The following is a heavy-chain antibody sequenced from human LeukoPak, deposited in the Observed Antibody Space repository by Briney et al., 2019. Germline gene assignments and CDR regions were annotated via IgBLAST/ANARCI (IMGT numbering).Heavy chain of an antibody. CDR1: GGSISSYY. CDR3: ARETRLHSGSYSNDAFDI. J-gene: IGHJ3*02. D-gene: IGHD1-26*01. V-gene: IGHV4-59*01. CDR2: VYYSGST. Sequence: SETLSLTCTVSGGSISSYYWSWIRQPPGKGLEWIGYVYYSGSTYYNPSLKSRVTISLDTSKNQFSLRLSSVTAADTAVYYCARETRLHSGSYSNDAFDIWGQGTMVTVSS.